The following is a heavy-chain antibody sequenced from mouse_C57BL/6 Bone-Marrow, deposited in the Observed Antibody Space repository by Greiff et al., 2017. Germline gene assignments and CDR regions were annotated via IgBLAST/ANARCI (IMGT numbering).Heavy chain of an antibody. CDR2: IDPSDSYT. J-gene: IGHJ2*01. CDR1: GYTFTSHW. Sequence: QVQLQQPGAELVMPGASVKLSCKTSGYTFTSHWIHWVKQRPGQGLEWIGEIDPSDSYTNYNQTFKGRSTLTVDKSSSTAYMQLSSLTSEDSAVYYCARRRFPYYFAYWGQGTTLTVSS. V-gene: IGHV1-69*01. CDR3: ARRRFPYYFAY.